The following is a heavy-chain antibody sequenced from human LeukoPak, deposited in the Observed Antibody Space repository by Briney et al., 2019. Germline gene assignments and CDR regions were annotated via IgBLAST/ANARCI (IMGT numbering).Heavy chain of an antibody. V-gene: IGHV3-21*01. Sequence: GGSLRLSCAASGFTFSSYSMNWVRQAPGKGLEWVSSISSSSSYIYYADSVKGRFTISRDNAKNSLYLQMNSLRAEDTAAYYCARDLLACCGGDCYSGSYYYYGMDVWGQGTTVTVSS. CDR3: ARDLLACCGGDCYSGSYYYYGMDV. CDR1: GFTFSSYS. D-gene: IGHD2-21*02. J-gene: IGHJ6*02. CDR2: ISSSSSYI.